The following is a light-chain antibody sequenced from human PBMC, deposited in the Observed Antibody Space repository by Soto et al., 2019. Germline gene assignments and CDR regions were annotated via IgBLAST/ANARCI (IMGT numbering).Light chain of an antibody. CDR1: NIGSKN. CDR2: RDS. V-gene: IGLV3-9*01. CDR3: QVWDSSTVV. Sequence: SYELTQPLSVSVALGQTARITCGGNNIGSKNVHWYQQKPGQAPVVVIYRDSNRPSGIPERFSGSNSGNTATLTISRAQAGDEADYYCQVWDSSTVVFSGGTKLTVL. J-gene: IGLJ2*01.